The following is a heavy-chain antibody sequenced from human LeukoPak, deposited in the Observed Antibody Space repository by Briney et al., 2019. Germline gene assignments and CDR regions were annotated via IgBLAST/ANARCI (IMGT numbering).Heavy chain of an antibody. CDR1: GFTFSSYG. D-gene: IGHD3-10*01. CDR3: ARNGYYGSYGMDV. V-gene: IGHV3-30*03. CDR2: IPYDGSNK. J-gene: IGHJ6*02. Sequence: GGSLRLSCAASGFTFSSYGMHWVRQAPGKGLEWVAVIPYDGSNKYYADSVKGRFTISRDNSKNTLYLQMNSLRAEDTAVYYCARNGYYGSYGMDVWGQGTTVTVSS.